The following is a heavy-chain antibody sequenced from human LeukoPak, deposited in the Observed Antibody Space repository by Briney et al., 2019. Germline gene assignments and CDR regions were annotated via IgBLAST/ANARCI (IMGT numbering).Heavy chain of an antibody. D-gene: IGHD3-9*01. CDR3: ARGHYYDILTGYYRPTAPPAFDI. CDR2: ISAYNGNT. J-gene: IGHJ3*02. Sequence: ASVKVSCKASGYTFTSYGISWVRQAPGQGLEWMGWISAYNGNTNYAQKLQGRVTMTTDTSTSTAYMELRSLRSDDTAVYYCARGHYYDILTGYYRPTAPPAFDIWGQGTMVTVSS. CDR1: GYTFTSYG. V-gene: IGHV1-18*01.